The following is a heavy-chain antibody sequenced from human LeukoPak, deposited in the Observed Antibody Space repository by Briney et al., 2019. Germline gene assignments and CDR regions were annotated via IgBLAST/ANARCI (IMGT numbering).Heavy chain of an antibody. D-gene: IGHD2-2*01. Sequence: PSETLSLTCTVSGGSISGSSYYWGWIRQPPGKGLEWIGSIFHSGSTYYNPSLKSRVTISLDTSKNHFSLKVNSVTAADTAVYYCATRRGPALEYFQNWGQGTLVTVSS. CDR3: ATRRGPALEYFQN. CDR1: GGSISGSSYY. CDR2: IFHSGST. V-gene: IGHV4-39*02. J-gene: IGHJ1*01.